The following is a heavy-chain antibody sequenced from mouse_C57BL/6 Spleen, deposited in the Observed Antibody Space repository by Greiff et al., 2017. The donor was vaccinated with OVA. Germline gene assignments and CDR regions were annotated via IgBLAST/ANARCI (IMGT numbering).Heavy chain of an antibody. D-gene: IGHD1-1*01. CDR3: ARTITTVVAPRFAY. V-gene: IGHV5-2*01. CDR1: EYEFPSHD. J-gene: IGHJ3*01. CDR2: INSDGGST. Sequence: VQLKESGGGLVQPGESLKLSCESNEYEFPSHDMSWVRKTPEKRLELVAAINSDGGSTYYPDTMERRFIISRDNTKKTLYLQMSSLRSEDTALYYCARTITTVVAPRFAYWGQGTLVTVSA.